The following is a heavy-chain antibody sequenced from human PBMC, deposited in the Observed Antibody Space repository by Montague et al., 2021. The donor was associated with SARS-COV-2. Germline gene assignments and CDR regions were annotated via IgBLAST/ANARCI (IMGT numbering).Heavy chain of an antibody. CDR2: IYTTGST. CDR1: GDSITSDVSY. D-gene: IGHD2/OR15-2a*01. CDR3: AGDDFRWDFDC. J-gene: IGHJ4*02. V-gene: IGHV4-61*02. Sequence: TRSLTCTVSGDSITSDVSYWSWIRQPAGKGLEWIGRIYTTGSTNYNPSLKSRLTISLDTSKNQFSLKLGSVAAADTAVYYCAGDDFRWDFDCWGQGTLVTVSS.